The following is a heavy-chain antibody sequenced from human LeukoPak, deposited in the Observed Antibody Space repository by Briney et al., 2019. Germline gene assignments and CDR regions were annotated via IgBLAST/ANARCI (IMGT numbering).Heavy chain of an antibody. V-gene: IGHV4-34*01. Sequence: SETLSLTCAVYGGSFSGYYWSWIRQPPGKGLEGIGEINNSGGTNYNPSLKSRVTISVDTSKNQFSCKLSSVTASDTPVYYCSKTQGYCSSNSCQGYWGQGTLVTVSS. CDR1: GGSFSGYY. CDR3: SKTQGYCSSNSCQGY. CDR2: INNSGGT. D-gene: IGHD2-2*01. J-gene: IGHJ4*02.